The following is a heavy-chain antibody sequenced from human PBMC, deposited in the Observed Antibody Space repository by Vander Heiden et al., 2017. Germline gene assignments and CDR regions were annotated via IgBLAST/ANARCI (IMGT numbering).Heavy chain of an antibody. D-gene: IGHD6-6*01. Sequence: QVQLQESDPGLVKPSQTLSLTCPVSGGSISSGGYYWSWIRQHPGKGLEWIGYIYYRGSTYYNPSLKSRVTISVATSKNQFSLKLSSVTAADAAVYYCARDSSSSGFGYFDYWGQGTLVTVSS. CDR1: GGSISSGGYY. CDR2: IYYRGST. J-gene: IGHJ4*02. CDR3: ARDSSSSGFGYFDY. V-gene: IGHV4-31*03.